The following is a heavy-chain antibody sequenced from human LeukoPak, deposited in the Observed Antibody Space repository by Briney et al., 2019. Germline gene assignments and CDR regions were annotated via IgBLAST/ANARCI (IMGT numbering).Heavy chain of an antibody. J-gene: IGHJ5*02. CDR1: GFTFSSYS. CDR2: ISGSGGST. Sequence: PGGSLRLSCAASGFTFSSYSMNWVRQAPGKGLEWVSAISGSGGSTYYADSVKGRFTISRDNSKNTLYLQMNSLRAEDTAVYYCAKDRVAAAGTLFDPWGQGTLVTVSS. CDR3: AKDRVAAAGTLFDP. D-gene: IGHD6-13*01. V-gene: IGHV3-23*01.